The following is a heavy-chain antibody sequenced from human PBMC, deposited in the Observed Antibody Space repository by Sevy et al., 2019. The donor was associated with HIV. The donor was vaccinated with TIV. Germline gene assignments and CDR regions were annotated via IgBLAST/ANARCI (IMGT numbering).Heavy chain of an antibody. D-gene: IGHD1-7*01. J-gene: IGHJ4*02. Sequence: GGSLRLSCAASGFTFSDYYMSWIRQAPGKGLEWVSYISSSGRTIYYADSVKGRFTICRDNAKNSLYLQMNSLRAEDTAVYYCARVNDGGGTRSCYFDYWGQGTLVTVAS. CDR2: ISSSGRTI. CDR1: GFTFSDYY. V-gene: IGHV3-11*04. CDR3: ARVNDGGGTRSCYFDY.